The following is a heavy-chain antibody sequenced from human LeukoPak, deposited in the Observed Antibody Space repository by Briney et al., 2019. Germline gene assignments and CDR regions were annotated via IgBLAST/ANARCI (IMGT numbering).Heavy chain of an antibody. J-gene: IGHJ4*02. D-gene: IGHD4-17*01. CDR2: ISDSGSST. Sequence: AESLRLSCPASGFTLRSYAMSWVRQAPVKGLASVSAISDSGSSTYYADSVQGRFTISSDNSKNTLYLPMDSLTAEDTAVYYYSKLFYGDYADGGDYWGQGTLVTVSS. V-gene: IGHV3-23*01. CDR3: SKLFYGDYADGGDY. CDR1: GFTLRSYA.